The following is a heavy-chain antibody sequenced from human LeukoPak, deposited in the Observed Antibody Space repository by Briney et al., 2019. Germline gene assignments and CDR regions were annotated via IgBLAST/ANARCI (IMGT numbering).Heavy chain of an antibody. CDR2: INDSGDST. J-gene: IGHJ5*02. Sequence: PGGSLRLSCAASGFTFSSYAMSWVRQAPGKGLEWVSSINDSGDSTYYADSVKGRFTISRDNSKNTLYLLMNNLRAEDTAIFYRATAYCSSTSCPTWGQGTLVTVSS. CDR1: GFTFSSYA. CDR3: ATAYCSSTSCPT. V-gene: IGHV3-23*01. D-gene: IGHD2-2*01.